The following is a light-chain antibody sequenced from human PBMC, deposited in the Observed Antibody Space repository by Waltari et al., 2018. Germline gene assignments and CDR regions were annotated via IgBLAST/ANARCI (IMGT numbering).Light chain of an antibody. CDR2: WAS. Sequence: DIVVTQSPDSLAVSLGERATINSKSSQSVLYRANNKKYLAWYQRKSGQPPKLLIKWASIRESGVPDRFSGSGSETDFTLTISNLQAEDVAVYYCQQFYETPYSFGQGTKLEVK. V-gene: IGKV4-1*01. CDR1: QSVLYRANNKKY. CDR3: QQFYETPYS. J-gene: IGKJ2*03.